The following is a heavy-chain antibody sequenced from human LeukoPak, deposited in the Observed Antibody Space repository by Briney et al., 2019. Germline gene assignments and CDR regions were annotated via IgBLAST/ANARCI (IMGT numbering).Heavy chain of an antibody. CDR3: AGTYYYDSSGASGGSFDY. V-gene: IGHV4-59*01. CDR2: IYYSGST. D-gene: IGHD3-22*01. J-gene: IGHJ4*02. Sequence: PSETLSLTCTVSGGSISSYYWGWIRQPPGKGLEWIGYIYYSGSTNYNPSLKSRVTISVDTSKNQFSLKLSSVTAADTAVYYCAGTYYYDSSGASGGSFDYWGQGTLVTVSS. CDR1: GGSISSYY.